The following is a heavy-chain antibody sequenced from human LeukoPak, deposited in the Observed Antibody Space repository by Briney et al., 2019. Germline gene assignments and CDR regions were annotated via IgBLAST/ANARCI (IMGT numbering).Heavy chain of an antibody. CDR2: INPNSSGT. CDR3: AIGIYYGDYALDY. V-gene: IGHV1-2*02. Sequence: ASVKVSCKASGYTFTGYYMHWVRQAPGQGLEWMGWINPNSSGTNYAQKFQGRVTMTRDTSISTAYMELSRLRSDDTAVYYCAIGIYYGDYALDYWGQGTLVTVSS. J-gene: IGHJ4*02. CDR1: GYTFTGYY. D-gene: IGHD4-17*01.